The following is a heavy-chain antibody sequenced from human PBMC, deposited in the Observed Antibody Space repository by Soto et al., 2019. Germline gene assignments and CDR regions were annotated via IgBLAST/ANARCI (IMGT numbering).Heavy chain of an antibody. CDR3: ASYSQYSGFDYPY. J-gene: IGHJ4*02. Sequence: GGSLRLSCAASGFTFSSYWMSWVRQAPGKGLEWVANIKKDGSEKYYVDSVKGRFTISRDNAKNSLYLQMNSLRAEDTAVYYCASYSQYSGFDYPYWGQGTLVTVSS. CDR1: GFTFSSYW. D-gene: IGHD5-12*01. CDR2: IKKDGSEK. V-gene: IGHV3-7*01.